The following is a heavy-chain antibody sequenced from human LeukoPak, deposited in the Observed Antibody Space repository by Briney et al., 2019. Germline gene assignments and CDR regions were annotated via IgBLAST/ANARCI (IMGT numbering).Heavy chain of an antibody. CDR3: ARVGEHDWFDP. D-gene: IGHD3-10*01. V-gene: IGHV3-66*01. J-gene: IGHJ5*02. CDR1: GFTVSSNY. CDR2: IYSGGST. Sequence: XGSLRLSCAASGFTVSSNYMSWVRQAPGKGLEWVSVIYSGGSTYYADSVKGRFTISRDNSKNTLYLQMNSLRAEDTAVYYCARVGEHDWFDPWGQGTLVTVSS.